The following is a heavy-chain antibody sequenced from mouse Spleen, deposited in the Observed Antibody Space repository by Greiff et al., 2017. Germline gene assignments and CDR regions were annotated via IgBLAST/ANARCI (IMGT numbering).Heavy chain of an antibody. Sequence: VQLVESGAELVRPGTSVKVSCKASGYAFTNYLIEWVKQRPGQGLEWIGVINPGSGGTNYNEKFKGKATLTADKSSSTAYMQLSSLTSEDSAVYFGARTVNYVGTMDYWGQGTSVTVSS. D-gene: IGHD1-1*01. CDR1: GYAFTNYL. CDR2: INPGSGGT. V-gene: IGHV1-54*01. CDR3: ARTVNYVGTMDY. J-gene: IGHJ4*01.